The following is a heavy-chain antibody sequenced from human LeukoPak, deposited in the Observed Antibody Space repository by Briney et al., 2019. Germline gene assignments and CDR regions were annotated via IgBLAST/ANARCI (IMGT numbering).Heavy chain of an antibody. J-gene: IGHJ4*02. CDR3: ARELPREVTLDY. D-gene: IGHD2-21*02. CDR2: INTDGART. V-gene: IGHV3-74*01. Sequence: GGSLRLSCAASGFSFISYEMQWVRQAPGNGLVWVSRINTDGARTSYADSVKGRFTISRDNAKNTLYLQMNSLRAEDTAKYYCARELPREVTLDYWGQGTLVTVSS. CDR1: GFSFISYE.